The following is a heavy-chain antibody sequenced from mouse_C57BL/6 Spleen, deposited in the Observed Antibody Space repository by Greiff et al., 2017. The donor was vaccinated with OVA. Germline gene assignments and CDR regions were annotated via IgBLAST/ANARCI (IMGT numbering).Heavy chain of an antibody. CDR2: IDPEDGDT. D-gene: IGHD2-10*01. CDR3: TPSYYGNYGAY. V-gene: IGHV14-1*01. CDR1: GFNIKDYY. Sequence: EVQLQQSGAELVRPGASVKLSCTASGFNIKDYYMHWVKQRPEQGLEWIGRIDPEDGDTEYAPKFQGKATMTADTSSNTAYLQLSSLTSEDTAVYYCTPSYYGNYGAYWGQGTLVTVSA. J-gene: IGHJ3*01.